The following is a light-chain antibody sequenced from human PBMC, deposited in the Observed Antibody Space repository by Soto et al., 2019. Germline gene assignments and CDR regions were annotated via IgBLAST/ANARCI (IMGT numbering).Light chain of an antibody. Sequence: EVVLTQSPGTLSLSPGERATLSCRASQSIINNYLAWYQQRPGQAPRLLIYGSSDRATGIPGRFSGSGSGTDFTLTISRLEPEDFAVYSCHQYGRSPPYTFGEGTKVEI. CDR1: QSIINNY. V-gene: IGKV3-20*01. CDR3: HQYGRSPPYT. CDR2: GSS. J-gene: IGKJ2*01.